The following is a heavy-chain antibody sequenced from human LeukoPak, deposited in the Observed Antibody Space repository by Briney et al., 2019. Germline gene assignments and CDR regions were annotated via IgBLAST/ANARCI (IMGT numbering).Heavy chain of an antibody. CDR1: GGSISSSSAY. CDR3: VSPRGFSYGYFDY. V-gene: IGHV4-39*01. J-gene: IGHJ4*02. Sequence: SETLSLTCTVSGGSISSSSAYWGWIRQPPGKGLEWIGSIYYSKNTYYNPSLTSPASLSADTSKNQFSLTLGSVSATDTAVYYCVSPRGFSYGYFDYWGQGTLVTVSS. CDR2: IYYSKNT. D-gene: IGHD5-18*01.